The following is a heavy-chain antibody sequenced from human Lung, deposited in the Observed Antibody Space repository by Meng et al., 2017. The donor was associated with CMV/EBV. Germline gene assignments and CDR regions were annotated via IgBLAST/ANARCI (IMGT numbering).Heavy chain of an antibody. V-gene: IGHV5-51*01. D-gene: IGHD2-8*01. Sequence: GGSLRLSCKGSGYMFSVYWIAWVRQMPGKDLEWVGIVYPGDSGTRYSPSLQGQVTISVDKSISTAYLQWSSLRASDTAIYYCARQGHGVPLDFWGQGNLVTVDS. CDR3: ARQGHGVPLDF. CDR2: VYPGDSGT. J-gene: IGHJ4*02. CDR1: GYMFSVYW.